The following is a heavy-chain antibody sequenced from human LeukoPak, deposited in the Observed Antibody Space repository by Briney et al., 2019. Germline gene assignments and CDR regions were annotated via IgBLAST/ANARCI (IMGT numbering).Heavy chain of an antibody. J-gene: IGHJ4*02. Sequence: PGGSLRLSCAVSGFTFNNYGMNWVRQAPGKGLEWVSGFGVGGDDTHYADSVRGRFSISRDNSRTTMYLQMNSLRADDTALYFCARGFEDFDYWGRGTLVTVSS. V-gene: IGHV3-23*01. CDR2: FGVGGDDT. CDR1: GFTFNNYG. D-gene: IGHD3-10*01. CDR3: ARGFEDFDY.